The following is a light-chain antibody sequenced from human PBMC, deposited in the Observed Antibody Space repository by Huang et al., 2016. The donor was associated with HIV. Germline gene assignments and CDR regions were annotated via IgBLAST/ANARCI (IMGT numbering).Light chain of an antibody. CDR3: QQRSNWPWT. CDR1: QRVSRH. V-gene: IGKV3-11*01. J-gene: IGKJ1*01. Sequence: EIALTQSPATLSLSPGERATLSCRASQRVSRHLAWYQQKPGQTPRLLLYEASNRAPGIPARFSGSGSGTDFTLTISSLEPEDFAVYYCQQRSNWPWTFGQGTKVEIK. CDR2: EAS.